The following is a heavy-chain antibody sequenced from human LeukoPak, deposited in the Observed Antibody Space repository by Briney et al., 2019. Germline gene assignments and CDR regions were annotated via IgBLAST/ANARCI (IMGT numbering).Heavy chain of an antibody. CDR3: AAEKRVYCSGGACYPDAFDI. Sequence: SVKVSCKASGFTFTNSAVQWVRQAGGQRLEWIGWIVVGSGITNYAQKFQERVTVTRDMSASTAYMELSSLRSEDTAVYYCAAEKRVYCSGGACYPDAFDIWGQGTTVTVSS. CDR2: IVVGSGIT. D-gene: IGHD2-15*01. V-gene: IGHV1-58*01. J-gene: IGHJ3*02. CDR1: GFTFTNSA.